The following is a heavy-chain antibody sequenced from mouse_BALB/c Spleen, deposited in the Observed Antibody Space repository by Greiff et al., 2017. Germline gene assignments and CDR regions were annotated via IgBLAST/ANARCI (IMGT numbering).Heavy chain of an antibody. D-gene: IGHD2-14*01. CDR1: GFTFSSYA. CDR2: ISSGGST. Sequence: DVMLVESGGGLVKPGGSLKLSCAASGFTFSSYAMSWVRQTPEKRLEWVASISSGGSTYYPDSVKGRFTISRDNARNILYLQMSSLRSEDTAMYYCARNYYRYDDYAMDYWGQGTSVTVSS. V-gene: IGHV5-6-5*01. CDR3: ARNYYRYDDYAMDY. J-gene: IGHJ4*01.